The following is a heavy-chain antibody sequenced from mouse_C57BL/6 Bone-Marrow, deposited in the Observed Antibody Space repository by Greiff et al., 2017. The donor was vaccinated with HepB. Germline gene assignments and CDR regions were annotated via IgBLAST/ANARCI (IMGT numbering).Heavy chain of an antibody. Sequence: EVMLVESGGGLVKPGGSLKLSCAASGFTFSDYGMHWFRQAPEKGLEWVAYFSSGSSTIYYADTVKGRFTISRDNAKNTLFLQMTSLRSEDTAMYYGARGYYYGSSPFAYWGQGTRVTVSA. V-gene: IGHV5-17*01. CDR3: ARGYYYGSSPFAY. CDR2: FSSGSSTI. J-gene: IGHJ3*01. D-gene: IGHD1-1*01. CDR1: GFTFSDYG.